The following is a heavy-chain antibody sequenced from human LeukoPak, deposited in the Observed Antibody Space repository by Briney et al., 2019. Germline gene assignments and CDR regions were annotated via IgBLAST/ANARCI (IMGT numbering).Heavy chain of an antibody. CDR1: GGSFSGYY. Sequence: PSETPSLTCAVYGGSFSGYYWSWIRQPPGKGLEWIGEINHSGSTNYNPSLKSRVTISVDTSKNQFSLKLSSVTAADTAVYYCASISYDYVWGSYRKGYYFDYWGQGTLVTVSS. V-gene: IGHV4-34*01. D-gene: IGHD3-16*02. J-gene: IGHJ4*02. CDR3: ASISYDYVWGSYRKGYYFDY. CDR2: INHSGST.